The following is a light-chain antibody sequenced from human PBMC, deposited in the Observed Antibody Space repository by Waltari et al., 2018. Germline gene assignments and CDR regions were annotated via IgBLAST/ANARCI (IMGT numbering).Light chain of an antibody. CDR1: NSNFGSTI. CDR2: SDN. CDR3: AAWDDSLNVI. J-gene: IGLJ2*01. Sequence: QSVLTQPPSASGTPGQRVTISCSGTNSNFGSTIVTWYQLLPGVAPKLLIYSDNQRPSGVPDRFSGSRSGNSASLAISGLQSEDEADYYCAAWDDSLNVIFGGGTKLTVL. V-gene: IGLV1-44*01.